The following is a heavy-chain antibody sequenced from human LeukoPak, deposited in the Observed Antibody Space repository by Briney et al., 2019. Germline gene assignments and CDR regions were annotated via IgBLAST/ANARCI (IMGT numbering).Heavy chain of an antibody. CDR3: ARAYSSGWEFDY. CDR1: GYTFTGYY. J-gene: IGHJ4*02. V-gene: IGHV1-2*02. D-gene: IGHD6-19*01. Sequence: GASVKVSCKASGYTFTGYYMHWARQAPGQGLEWMGWINPNSGGTNYAQKFQGRVTMTRDTSISTAYMELSRLRSDDTAVYYCARAYSSGWEFDYWGQGTLVTVSS. CDR2: INPNSGGT.